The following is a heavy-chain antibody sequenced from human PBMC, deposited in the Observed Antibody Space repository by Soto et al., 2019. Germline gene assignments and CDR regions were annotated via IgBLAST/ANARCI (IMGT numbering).Heavy chain of an antibody. J-gene: IGHJ3*02. Sequence: QVQLVQSGAEVKKPGSSVKVSCKASGGTFSSYAISWVRQAPGQGLEWMGGILPIFGTANYAQKFQGRVTITGDESTSTAYRELSSLRSEDTAVYCCARGIEGYAGAFDIWGQGTMVTVSS. V-gene: IGHV1-69*12. CDR3: ARGIEGYAGAFDI. CDR1: GGTFSSYA. CDR2: ILPIFGTA. D-gene: IGHD5-12*01.